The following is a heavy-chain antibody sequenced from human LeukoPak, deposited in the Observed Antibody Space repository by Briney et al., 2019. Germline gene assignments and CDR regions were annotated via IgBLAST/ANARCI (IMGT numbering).Heavy chain of an antibody. V-gene: IGHV3-74*01. J-gene: IGHJ4*02. CDR2: INSDGSSA. CDR1: GFTFSSYW. D-gene: IGHD3-22*01. CDR3: ARDSDYYDSSETDY. Sequence: GGSLRLSCAASGFTFSSYWMHLVRQAPGKGLVWVSRINSDGSSASYADSVKGRFTIPRDNDKNKLYLQMNSLRAEDTAVYYCARDSDYYDSSETDYWGQGTLVTVSS.